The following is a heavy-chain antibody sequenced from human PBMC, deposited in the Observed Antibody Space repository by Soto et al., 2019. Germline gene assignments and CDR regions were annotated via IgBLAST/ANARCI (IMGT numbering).Heavy chain of an antibody. J-gene: IGHJ4*02. CDR1: GFTFSSYA. CDR3: AKPRGPLLWFGETDY. Sequence: EVQLLESGGGLVQPGGSLRLSCAASGFTFSSYAMSWVRQAPGKGLEWVSAISGSGGSTYYADSVKGRFTISRDNYKNTLYLQKNSLRAEDTAVYYCAKPRGPLLWFGETDYWGQGTLVTVSS. D-gene: IGHD3-10*01. V-gene: IGHV3-23*01. CDR2: ISGSGGST.